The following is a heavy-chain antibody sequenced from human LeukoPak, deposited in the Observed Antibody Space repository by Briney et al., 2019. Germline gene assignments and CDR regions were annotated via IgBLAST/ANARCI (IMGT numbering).Heavy chain of an antibody. CDR2: INWNSGRI. J-gene: IGHJ3*01. V-gene: IGHV3-9*01. CDR3: VKDRSGYYAYSFDV. D-gene: IGHD3-22*01. CDR1: GLIFDDYA. Sequence: PGRSLRLSCAASGLIFDDYAMHGVRQAPGRGLEWVSGINWNSGRIGYADSVKGRFTISRDNAKNSLFLQMNSLRVEDTALYYCVKDRSGYYAYSFDVWGQGTLVTVSS.